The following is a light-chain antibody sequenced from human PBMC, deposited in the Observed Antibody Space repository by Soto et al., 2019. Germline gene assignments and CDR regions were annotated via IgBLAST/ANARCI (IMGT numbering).Light chain of an antibody. CDR3: QHRSNRPLFT. CDR1: QSVSSY. V-gene: IGKV3-11*01. CDR2: DAS. Sequence: EIVLTQSPATLSLSPGERATLSCRASQSVSSYLAWYQQKPGQAPRLLIYDASNRATGLPARFSGSGSGTDFTLTISSRQPEHFAVYYCQHRSNRPLFTFGPGTKVDIK. J-gene: IGKJ3*01.